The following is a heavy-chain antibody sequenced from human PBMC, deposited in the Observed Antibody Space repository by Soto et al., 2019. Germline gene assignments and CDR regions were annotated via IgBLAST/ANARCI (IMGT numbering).Heavy chain of an antibody. CDR1: GGTFSSYS. CDR3: ATRVSISGVVISWFDP. CDR2: IIPILGTV. Sequence: QVQLVQSGAEVKEPGSSVKVSCKASGGTFSSYSISGVRQAPGQGLEWMGGIIPILGTVQYAQMFQGRLTITADESTSTAYMELSRLKSDDTAVYYCATRVSISGVVISWFDPWGRGTLVTVSS. V-gene: IGHV1-69*01. D-gene: IGHD3-3*01. J-gene: IGHJ5*01.